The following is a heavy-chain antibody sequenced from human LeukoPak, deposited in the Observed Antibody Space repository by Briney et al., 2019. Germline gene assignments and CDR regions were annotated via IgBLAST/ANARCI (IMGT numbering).Heavy chain of an antibody. CDR3: AREPSGHSGSFDY. D-gene: IGHD4-23*01. CDR2: TYYRSKWYY. V-gene: IGHV6-1*01. Sequence: SQTLSLTCALSGDSVSSNDAAWNWVRQSPSRGLEWLGRTYYRSKWYYDYAVSVKSRITINPDTSKNQFSLQLNSVTPDDTAVFYCAREPSGHSGSFDYWGQGTLVTVSS. J-gene: IGHJ4*02. CDR1: GDSVSSNDAA.